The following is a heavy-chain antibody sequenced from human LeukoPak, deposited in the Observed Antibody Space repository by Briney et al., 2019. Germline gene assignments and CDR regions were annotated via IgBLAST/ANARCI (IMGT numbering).Heavy chain of an antibody. CDR3: ATAYYFDECGLFWGRPFEY. CDR2: ISSSGSHI. J-gene: IGHJ4*02. D-gene: IGHD3-22*01. V-gene: IGHV3-21*01. CDR1: GVTFRKYS. Sequence: PAGTLRLSCAASGVTFRKYSLNWIRQPPRQGLERVSSISSSGSHIYYADSMKGVFSISSDYAKNSLYLQLNSTTAEDACVYFCATAYYFDECGLFWGRPFEYWGQGTLVTVSS.